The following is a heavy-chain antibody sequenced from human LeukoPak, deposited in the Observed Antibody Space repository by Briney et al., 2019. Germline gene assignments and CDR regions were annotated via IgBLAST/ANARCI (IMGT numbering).Heavy chain of an antibody. CDR2: INPSGGST. CDR3: RVVNYYFDY. Sequence: ASVKVSCKASGYTFNNHYMYWVRQAPGQGLEWMGVINPSGGSTSYAQKFQGRVTLTEDTSTDTAYMELSSLRSEDTAVYYCRVVNYYFDYWGQGTLVTVSS. V-gene: IGHV1-46*02. CDR1: GYTFNNHY. D-gene: IGHD4-23*01. J-gene: IGHJ4*02.